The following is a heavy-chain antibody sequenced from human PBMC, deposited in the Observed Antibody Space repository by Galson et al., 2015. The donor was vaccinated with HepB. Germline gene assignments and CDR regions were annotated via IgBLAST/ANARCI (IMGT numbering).Heavy chain of an antibody. CDR1: GFTFSSYA. CDR3: ANHRVEQLVRYDPLDY. CDR2: ISGSGGST. Sequence: SLRLSCAASGFTFSSYAMSWVRQAPGKGLEWVSAISGSGGSTYYADSVKGRFTISRDNSKNTLYLQMNSLRAEDTAVYYCANHRVEQLVRYDPLDYWGQGTLVTVSS. D-gene: IGHD6-6*01. V-gene: IGHV3-23*01. J-gene: IGHJ4*02.